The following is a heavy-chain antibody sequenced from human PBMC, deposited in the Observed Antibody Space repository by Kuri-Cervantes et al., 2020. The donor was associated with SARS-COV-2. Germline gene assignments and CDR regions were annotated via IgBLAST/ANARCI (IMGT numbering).Heavy chain of an antibody. J-gene: IGHJ6*03. CDR1: GFTFSSYA. Sequence: GGSLRLSCAASGFTFSSYAMSWVRQAPGKGLEWVSAISGSGGSTYYADSVKGRFTISRDNSKNTLYLQMNSLRAEDTAVYYCARDPTIYYYYYYYMDVWGKGTTVTVSS. V-gene: IGHV3-23*01. D-gene: IGHD3-3*01. CDR2: ISGSGGST. CDR3: ARDPTIYYYYYYYMDV.